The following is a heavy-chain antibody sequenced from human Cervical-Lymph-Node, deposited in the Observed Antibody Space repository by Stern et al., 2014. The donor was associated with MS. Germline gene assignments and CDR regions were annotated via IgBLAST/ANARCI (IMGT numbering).Heavy chain of an antibody. V-gene: IGHV4-4*02. CDR2: IWQSGYT. Sequence: VQLQESGPGLVKPSGTLSLTCAVSGGPIGEGTWWSWVRQSPGKGREWIGEIWQSGYTTYNPHLTSRVVMSGDKSHNQLPRHLISGTAADTAWYYWVRRGGQQLVRFDDWGQGTLVTVAS. D-gene: IGHD6-13*01. CDR1: GGPIGEGTW. J-gene: IGHJ4*02. CDR3: VRRGGQQLVRFDD.